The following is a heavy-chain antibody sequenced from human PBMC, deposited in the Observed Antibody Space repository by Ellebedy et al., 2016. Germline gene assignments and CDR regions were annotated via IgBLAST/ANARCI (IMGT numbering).Heavy chain of an antibody. J-gene: IGHJ3*02. CDR1: GFTFNIYA. CDR3: AKVTTHHSPGNDAFDI. V-gene: IGHV3-23*01. D-gene: IGHD1-14*01. Sequence: GGSLRLSXAASGFTFNIYAMSWVRQAPGRGLEWVSAISGNGGSTYYADSVRGRFTISRDNSKNTLHLQMNSLRVEDTAIYYCAKVTTHHSPGNDAFDIWGQGTTVIVSS. CDR2: ISGNGGST.